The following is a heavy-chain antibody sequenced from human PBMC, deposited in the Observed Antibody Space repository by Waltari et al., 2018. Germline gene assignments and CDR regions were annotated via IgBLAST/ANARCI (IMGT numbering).Heavy chain of an antibody. V-gene: IGHV4-30-4*01. Sequence: QVQLQESGPGLVKPSQTLSLTCTVSGGSISSRSYSWSWVRQPPGKGLEWIGYVYSSVSTYYNPSLMTRVDISKHTSTNQFSLKLTSVTAADTAVYYCARAFVDLATIESYGGDYWGQGTLVTVSS. J-gene: IGHJ4*02. CDR1: GGSISSRSYS. D-gene: IGHD5-12*01. CDR3: ARAFVDLATIESYGGDY. CDR2: VYSSVST.